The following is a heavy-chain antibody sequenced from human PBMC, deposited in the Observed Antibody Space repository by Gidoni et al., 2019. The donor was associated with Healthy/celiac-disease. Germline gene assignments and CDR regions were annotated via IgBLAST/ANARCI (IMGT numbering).Heavy chain of an antibody. CDR2: ISAYNSNT. Sequence: QVQLVQSGAEVKKPGASVMVSCKASGYIFTSYGISWVRQAPGQGLEWMGWISAYNSNTNYAQKLQGRVTMTTYTSMSTAYMELRSLRSDDTAVYYCASDYGGNLRGGFDYWGQGTLVTVSS. CDR3: ASDYGGNLRGGFDY. D-gene: IGHD4-17*01. V-gene: IGHV1-18*01. J-gene: IGHJ4*02. CDR1: GYIFTSYG.